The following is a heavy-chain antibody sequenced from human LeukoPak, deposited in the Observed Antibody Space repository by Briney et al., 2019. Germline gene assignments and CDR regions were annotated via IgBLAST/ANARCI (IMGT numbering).Heavy chain of an antibody. J-gene: IGHJ5*02. CDR2: IDKKDKGYATAT. Sequence: GGSLRLSCAASGFTFSTYAMSWVRQSPGKGLEWVGQIDKKDKGYATATAYAASVKGRFTISRDDSINTAYLRMKSLKTEDTALYYCTRDSGTYNWFDPWGQGTLVTVSS. V-gene: IGHV3-73*01. CDR3: TRDSGTYNWFDP. CDR1: GFTFSTYA. D-gene: IGHD1-26*01.